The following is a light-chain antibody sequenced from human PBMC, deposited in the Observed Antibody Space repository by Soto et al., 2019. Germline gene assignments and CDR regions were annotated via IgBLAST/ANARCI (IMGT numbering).Light chain of an antibody. CDR3: SSYTTSDTLD. V-gene: IGLV2-14*01. Sequence: QSVLTQPASVSGSPGQSITISCTGTSSDVGAYNYVSWYQQHPGKAPTLLIYEVSSRPSEVSNRFSGSKSGNTASLTISGLQAEDEADYYCSSYTTSDTLDFGGGTKVTVL. CDR1: SSDVGAYNY. CDR2: EVS. J-gene: IGLJ2*01.